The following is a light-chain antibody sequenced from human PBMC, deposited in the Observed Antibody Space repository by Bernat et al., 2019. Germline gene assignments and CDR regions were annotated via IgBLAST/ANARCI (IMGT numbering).Light chain of an antibody. V-gene: IGKV1-39*01. CDR3: QQTDGSPTWT. J-gene: IGKJ1*01. Sequence: DIQMTQSPSSLSASVGDRVTITCRASQSISSYLNWYQQKPGKAPKLLIYAASSLQSGVPSRFSGSGSGTDFTLTISSLQPEDFATYYCQQTDGSPTWTFGPGTTVEVK. CDR1: QSISSY. CDR2: AAS.